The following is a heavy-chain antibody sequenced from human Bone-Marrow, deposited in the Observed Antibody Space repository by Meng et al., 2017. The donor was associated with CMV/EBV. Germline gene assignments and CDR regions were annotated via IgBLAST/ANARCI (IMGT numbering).Heavy chain of an antibody. Sequence: SETLSLTCTVSGGSISSSSYYWGWIRQPPGKGLEWIGYIYYSGSTNYNPSLKSRVTISVDTSKNQFSLKLSSVTAADTAVYYCARDPRHGMDVWGQGTTVTVSS. CDR3: ARDPRHGMDV. CDR1: GGSISSSSYY. CDR2: IYYSGST. J-gene: IGHJ6*02. V-gene: IGHV4-61*01.